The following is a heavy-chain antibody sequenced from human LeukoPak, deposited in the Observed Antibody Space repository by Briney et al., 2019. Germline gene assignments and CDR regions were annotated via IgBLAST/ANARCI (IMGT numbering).Heavy chain of an antibody. CDR1: GFTFSEHY. CDR3: ARGHYGLDY. D-gene: IGHD4-17*01. J-gene: IGHJ4*02. Sequence: GGSLRLSCAASGFTFSEHYMSWIRQAPGKGLEWVSYIGTSASTIYCADSVKGRFTISRDNAKNSLYLQMNSLRAEDTAVYYCARGHYGLDYWGQGTLVTVSS. CDR2: IGTSASTI. V-gene: IGHV3-11*01.